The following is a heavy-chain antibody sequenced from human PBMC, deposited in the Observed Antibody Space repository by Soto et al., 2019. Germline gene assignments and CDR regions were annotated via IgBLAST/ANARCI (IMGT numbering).Heavy chain of an antibody. Sequence: SVKVSCKTSGYTFTNYYIQWVRQTPGQGLEWMGGIIPIFGTANYAQKFQGRVTITADESTSTAYMELSSLRSEDTAVYYCAREGRGGDTAMGPAYYYYGMDVWGQGTTVTVSS. J-gene: IGHJ6*02. V-gene: IGHV1-69*13. CDR3: AREGRGGDTAMGPAYYYYGMDV. CDR2: IIPIFGTA. CDR1: GYTFTNYY. D-gene: IGHD5-18*01.